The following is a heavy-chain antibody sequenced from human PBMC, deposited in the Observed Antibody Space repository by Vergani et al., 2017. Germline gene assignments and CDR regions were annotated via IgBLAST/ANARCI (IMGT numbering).Heavy chain of an antibody. CDR3: TNGSRGYTGYFFDC. Sequence: VRLVESGGGVVQPGRSLRLSCAASGFSFPGYAMSWVRQAPGKGLEWVSGVSGNSANPYYADSVKGRFIISRDNHKNRLHQQMNSLRADDTAVYYCTNGSRGYTGYFFDCWGEGSLAAVCS. J-gene: IGHJ4*02. D-gene: IGHD5-12*01. CDR1: GFSFPGYA. V-gene: IGHV3-23*04. CDR2: VSGNSANP.